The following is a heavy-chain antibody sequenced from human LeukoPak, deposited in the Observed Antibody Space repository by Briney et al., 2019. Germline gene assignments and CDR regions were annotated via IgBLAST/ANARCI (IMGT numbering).Heavy chain of an antibody. CDR1: GGSISSSSYY. CDR3: ARDRFGRGQPEDY. V-gene: IGHV4-39*07. D-gene: IGHD3-10*01. Sequence: SETLSLTCTVSGGSISSSSYYWSWIRQPPGKGLEWIGSIYYSGSTYYNPSLKSRVTISVDTSKNQFSLKLSSVTAADTAVYYCARDRFGRGQPEDYWGQGTLVTVSS. J-gene: IGHJ4*02. CDR2: IYYSGST.